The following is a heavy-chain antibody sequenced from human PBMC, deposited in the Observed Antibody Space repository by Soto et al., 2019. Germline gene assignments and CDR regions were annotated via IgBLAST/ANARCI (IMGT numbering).Heavy chain of an antibody. J-gene: IGHJ4*02. CDR2: ISGSGGST. D-gene: IGHD1-1*01. CDR3: AKDGGYWNLDY. Sequence: GESLKISCAASGFTFSSYAMSWVCQAPGKGLEWVSAISGSGGSTYYADSVKGRFTISRDNSKNTLYLQMNSLRAEDTAVYYCAKDGGYWNLDYWGQGTLVTVSS. CDR1: GFTFSSYA. V-gene: IGHV3-23*01.